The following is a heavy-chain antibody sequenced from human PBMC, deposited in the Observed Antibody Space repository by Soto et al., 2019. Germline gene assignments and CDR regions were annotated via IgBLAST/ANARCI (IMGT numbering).Heavy chain of an antibody. D-gene: IGHD3-10*01. CDR3: ARGSGRVWFGELALGLDY. Sequence: QLQLQESGPGLVKPSETLSLTCTVSGGSISSSSYYWGWIRQPPGKGLEWIGSIYYSGSTYYNPSLKSRVTISVDTSKNQFSLKLSSVTAADTAVYYCARGSGRVWFGELALGLDYWGQGTLVTVSS. CDR2: IYYSGST. J-gene: IGHJ4*02. V-gene: IGHV4-39*01. CDR1: GGSISSSSYY.